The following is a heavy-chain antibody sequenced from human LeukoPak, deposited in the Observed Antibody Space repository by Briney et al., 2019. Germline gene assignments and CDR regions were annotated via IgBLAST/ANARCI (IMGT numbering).Heavy chain of an antibody. Sequence: GGSLRLSCAASGFTFSSYGMHWVRQAPGKGLEWVAVIWYDGSNKYYADSVKGRFTISRDNSKNTLYLQMNSLRAEDTAVYYCASGYYYDSELGYWGQGTLVTVSS. CDR3: ASGYYYDSELGY. J-gene: IGHJ4*02. D-gene: IGHD3-22*01. V-gene: IGHV3-33*01. CDR2: IWYDGSNK. CDR1: GFTFSSYG.